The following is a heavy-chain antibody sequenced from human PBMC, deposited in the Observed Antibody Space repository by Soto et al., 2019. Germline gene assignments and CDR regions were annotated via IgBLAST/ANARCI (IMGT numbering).Heavy chain of an antibody. CDR3: AREGIIPILGFDS. D-gene: IGHD2-15*01. Sequence: QVYLVQSGAEVKKPGASVKVSCKASGYTFTTYSLYWVRQAPGQRLEWMGWINGGNGNTRYSQNFKGRVTISRDTSATTVYMELSSLRSEETAVYYCAREGIIPILGFDSGGQGTLVTVSS. V-gene: IGHV1-3*01. CDR1: GYTFTTYS. J-gene: IGHJ4*02. CDR2: INGGNGNT.